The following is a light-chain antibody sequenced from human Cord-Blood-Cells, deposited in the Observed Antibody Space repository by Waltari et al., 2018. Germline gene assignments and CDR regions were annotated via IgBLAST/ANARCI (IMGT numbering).Light chain of an antibody. CDR3: QQRSNWWT. J-gene: IGKJ1*01. Sequence: PGERATLSCRASQSVSSYLAWYQQKPGQAPRLLIYDASNRATGIPARFSGSGSGTDFTLTISSLEPEDFAVYYCQQRSNWWTFGQGTKVEIK. CDR2: DAS. V-gene: IGKV3-11*01. CDR1: QSVSSY.